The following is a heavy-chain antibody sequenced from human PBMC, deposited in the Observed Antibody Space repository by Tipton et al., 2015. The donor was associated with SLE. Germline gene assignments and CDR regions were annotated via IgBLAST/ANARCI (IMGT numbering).Heavy chain of an antibody. CDR1: GGSVGSRPHY. CDR3: ARYPMLRGAVDY. J-gene: IGHJ4*02. CDR2: IYASGST. D-gene: IGHD3-10*01. Sequence: GLVKPSETLSLTCTVSGGSVGSRPHYWSWIRQPAGKGLEWIGRIYASGSTNYNPSLKSRVTISVDTSKNQFSLELHSVTAADTAVYYCARYPMLRGAVDYWGQGTLVIASS. V-gene: IGHV4-61*02.